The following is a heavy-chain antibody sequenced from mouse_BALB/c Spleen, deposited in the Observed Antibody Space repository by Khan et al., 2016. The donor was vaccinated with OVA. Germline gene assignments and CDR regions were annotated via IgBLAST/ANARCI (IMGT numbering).Heavy chain of an antibody. CDR3: ARTARIKY. V-gene: IGHV3-2*02. Sequence: EVQLQESGPGLVKPSQSLSLTCTVTGYSITSDYGWNWIRQFPGNKLEWMGYISYSGSTNYNPSLKSRISITRDTSKNQLFLQLNSVTTEDTATYYSARTARIKYWGQGTTLTVSS. CDR2: ISYSGST. D-gene: IGHD3-3*01. CDR1: GYSITSDYG. J-gene: IGHJ2*01.